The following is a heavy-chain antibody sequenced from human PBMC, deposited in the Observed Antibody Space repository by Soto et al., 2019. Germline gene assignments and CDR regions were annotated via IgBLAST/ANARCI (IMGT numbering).Heavy chain of an antibody. D-gene: IGHD3-9*01. CDR1: GFTISNYW. V-gene: IGHV3-7*01. J-gene: IGHJ4*02. CDR3: ARDPGLTGYHDSDY. Sequence: PGGSLRLSCAASGFTISNYWMSWVRQAPGKRLGWVANINQDGSEKLFVDSVKGRFTISRDNAKNSLYLQMNSLRAEDTAVYYCARDPGLTGYHDSDYWGQGTLVTVSS. CDR2: INQDGSEK.